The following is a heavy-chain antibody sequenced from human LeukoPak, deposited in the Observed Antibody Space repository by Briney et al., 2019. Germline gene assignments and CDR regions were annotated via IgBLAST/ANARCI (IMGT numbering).Heavy chain of an antibody. Sequence: SETLSLTCAVYGGSFSGYYWSWIRQPPGKGLEWIGEINHSGSTNYNPSLKSRVTISVDTSKNQFSLKLSSVTAADTAVYCCAVDSSYYYYGMDVWGQGTTVTVSS. D-gene: IGHD5-24*01. CDR2: INHSGST. J-gene: IGHJ6*02. CDR3: AVDSSYYYYGMDV. V-gene: IGHV4-34*01. CDR1: GGSFSGYY.